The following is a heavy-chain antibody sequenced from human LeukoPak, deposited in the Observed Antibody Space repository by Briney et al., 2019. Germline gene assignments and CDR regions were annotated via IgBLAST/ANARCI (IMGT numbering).Heavy chain of an antibody. V-gene: IGHV3-15*01. CDR2: IKSKTDGGTT. CDR3: TTDPYYDSPSGAFDI. D-gene: IGHD3-22*01. J-gene: IGHJ3*02. Sequence: GGSLRLSCAASGFTFGNAWMSWVRQAPGKGLEWVGRIKSKTDGGTTDYAAPVKGRFTISRDDSKNTLYLQMNSLKTEDTAVYYCTTDPYYDSPSGAFDIWGQGTMVTVSS. CDR1: GFTFGNAW.